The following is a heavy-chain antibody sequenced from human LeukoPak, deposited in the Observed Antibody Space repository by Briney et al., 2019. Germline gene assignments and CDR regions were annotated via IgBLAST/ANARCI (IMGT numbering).Heavy chain of an antibody. Sequence: ASVKVSCKASGYTFTSYGISWVRQAPGRGLEWMGWISAYNGNTNYAQKLQGRVTMTTDTSTSIAYMELRSLRSDDTAVYYCARDRVTFGGVIAPMGYWGQGTLVTVSS. CDR2: ISAYNGNT. V-gene: IGHV1-18*01. CDR3: ARDRVTFGGVIAPMGY. CDR1: GYTFTSYG. D-gene: IGHD3-16*02. J-gene: IGHJ4*02.